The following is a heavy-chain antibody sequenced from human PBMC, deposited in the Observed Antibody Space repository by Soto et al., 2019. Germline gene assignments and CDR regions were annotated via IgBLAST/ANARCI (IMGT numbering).Heavy chain of an antibody. V-gene: IGHV3-30-3*01. J-gene: IGHJ4*02. Sequence: QVQLVESGGGVVQPGRSLRLSCAASGFTFSSYAMHWVRQAPGKGLEWVAVISYDGSNKYYADSVKGRFTISRDNSKNTLYLQMNSLRAEDTAVYYCARGRSRWLQFHGYWGQGTLVTVSS. CDR2: ISYDGSNK. D-gene: IGHD5-12*01. CDR1: GFTFSSYA. CDR3: ARGRSRWLQFHGY.